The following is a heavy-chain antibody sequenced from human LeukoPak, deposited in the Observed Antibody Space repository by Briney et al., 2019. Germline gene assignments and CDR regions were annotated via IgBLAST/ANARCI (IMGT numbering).Heavy chain of an antibody. D-gene: IGHD6-19*01. Sequence: GGSLRLTCAASGFTVSSNDMTWVRQAPGKGLEWVSVIYSGGSTYYADSVKGRFAISRDNSKSTLYLQMNSLRVEDTAVYYCARGIAVAGPGVFDYWGQGTLVTVSS. CDR1: GFTVSSND. J-gene: IGHJ4*02. V-gene: IGHV3-66*01. CDR2: IYSGGST. CDR3: ARGIAVAGPGVFDY.